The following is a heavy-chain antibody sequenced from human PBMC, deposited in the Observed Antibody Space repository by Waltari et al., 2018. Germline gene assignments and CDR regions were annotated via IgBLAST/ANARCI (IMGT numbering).Heavy chain of an antibody. D-gene: IGHD2-15*01. CDR1: GFTFSAHY. CDR3: ARGNSAGGMDV. Sequence: EVQLVESGGGLVQPGGSLRLSCAASGFTFSAHYMDWVRQAPGKGLEWGGRTRNKANSYTTEYAASVKGRFTISRDDSKNSLYLQMNSLKTEDTAVYYCARGNSAGGMDVWGQGTTVTVSS. CDR2: TRNKANSYTT. V-gene: IGHV3-72*01. J-gene: IGHJ6*02.